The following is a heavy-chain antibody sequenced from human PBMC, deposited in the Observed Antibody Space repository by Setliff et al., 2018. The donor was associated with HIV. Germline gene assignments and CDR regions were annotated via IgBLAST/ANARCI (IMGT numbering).Heavy chain of an antibody. D-gene: IGHD3-22*01. V-gene: IGHV4-4*09. CDR2: IFTSGDT. Sequence: PSETLSLTCTVSGVSISNYYWNWIRQPPGKGLEWIGYIFTSGDTNYDPSLRSRVTLSGDTSKNQVSLKLGSVTAADTAVDFCASAPLYFYDGSGYLKYWGQGSKVTVSS. CDR3: ASAPLYFYDGSGYLKY. CDR1: GVSISNYY. J-gene: IGHJ4*02.